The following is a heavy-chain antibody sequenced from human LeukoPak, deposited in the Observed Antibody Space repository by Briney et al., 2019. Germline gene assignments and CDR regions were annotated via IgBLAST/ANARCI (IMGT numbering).Heavy chain of an antibody. CDR1: GYTFTSYA. Sequence: ASVKVSCKASGYTFTSYAMHWVRQAPGQRLEWMGWINAGNGNTKYSQKFQGRVTITRDTSASTAYMELSSLRSEDTAVYYCARGSIVVVPAALEFDYWGQEPWSPSPQ. J-gene: IGHJ4*01. D-gene: IGHD2-2*01. V-gene: IGHV1-3*01. CDR2: INAGNGNT. CDR3: ARGSIVVVPAALEFDY.